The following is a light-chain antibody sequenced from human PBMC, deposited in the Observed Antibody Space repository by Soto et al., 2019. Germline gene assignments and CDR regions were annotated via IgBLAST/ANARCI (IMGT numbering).Light chain of an antibody. CDR1: QSVGSY. V-gene: IGKV3-20*01. Sequence: ELVLTQCPASRSLSPGGRATLSGRASQSVGSYLAWYQQKPGQAPRLLIYDASNRATGTPARFSGSGSGTDFTLTISRLEPEDSAVYYCQQYGSSPQTFGQGTKVDIK. CDR3: QQYGSSPQT. CDR2: DAS. J-gene: IGKJ1*01.